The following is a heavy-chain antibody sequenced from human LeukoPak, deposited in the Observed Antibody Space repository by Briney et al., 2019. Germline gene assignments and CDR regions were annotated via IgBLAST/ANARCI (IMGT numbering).Heavy chain of an antibody. CDR1: GYTFTGYY. D-gene: IGHD2-2*02. Sequence: GASVKVSCKASGYTFTGYYMHWVRQAPGQGLEWMGWINPNSGGTNYAQKFQGRVTMTRDTSISTAYMELSRLRSEDTAVYYCARDLVVPAAIPATAFDYWGQGTLVTVSS. CDR2: INPNSGGT. J-gene: IGHJ4*02. V-gene: IGHV1-2*02. CDR3: ARDLVVPAAIPATAFDY.